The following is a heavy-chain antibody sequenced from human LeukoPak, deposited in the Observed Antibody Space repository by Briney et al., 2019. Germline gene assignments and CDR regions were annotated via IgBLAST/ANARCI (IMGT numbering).Heavy chain of an antibody. Sequence: FSRINSDGSSTTSADSGKGRFPISRDNAKNTLYLQMNSLRAEDTAVYYCAKGGATVIDYWGQGTLVTVSS. CDR2: INSDGSST. J-gene: IGHJ4*02. V-gene: IGHV3-74*01. CDR3: AKGGATVIDY. D-gene: IGHD4-17*01.